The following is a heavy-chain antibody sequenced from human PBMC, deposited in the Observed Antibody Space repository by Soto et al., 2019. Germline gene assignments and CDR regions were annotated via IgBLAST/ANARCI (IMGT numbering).Heavy chain of an antibody. Sequence: GGSLRLSCAASGVTFSSYGMHWVRQAPGKGLEWVAVIWYDGSNKYYADSVKGRFTISRDNSKNTLYLQMNSLRAEDTAVYYCARDLVLGVPAAIGTYWFDPWGQGTLVTVSS. V-gene: IGHV3-33*01. CDR1: GVTFSSYG. CDR3: ARDLVLGVPAAIGTYWFDP. CDR2: IWYDGSNK. D-gene: IGHD2-2*01. J-gene: IGHJ5*02.